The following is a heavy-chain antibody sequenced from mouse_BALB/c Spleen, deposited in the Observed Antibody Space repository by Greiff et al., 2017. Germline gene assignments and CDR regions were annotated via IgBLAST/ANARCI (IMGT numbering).Heavy chain of an antibody. CDR1: GYTFTDYN. CDR2: IYPYNGGT. CDR3: ARGYYGSPYYAMDY. V-gene: IGHV1S29*02. Sequence: VQLQQSGPELVKPGASVKISCKASGYTFTDYNMHWVKQSHGKSLEWIGYIYPYNGGTGYNQKFKSKATLTVDNSSSPAYMELRSLTSEDSAVYYCARGYYGSPYYAMDYWGQGTSVTVSS. D-gene: IGHD1-1*01. J-gene: IGHJ4*01.